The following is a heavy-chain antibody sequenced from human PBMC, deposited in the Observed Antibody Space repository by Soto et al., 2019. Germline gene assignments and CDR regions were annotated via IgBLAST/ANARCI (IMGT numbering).Heavy chain of an antibody. D-gene: IGHD1-1*01. Sequence: QEQLVQSGAEVKKPGSSVKVSCKASGSTFSSRNINWVRQAPGQGLEWMGGIIPMFGTADYAQKFRDRVTLAADESTRTASMALRALRSDDTAVYYCARGMFIALEALDRDAFDVWGQGTMVTVSS. CDR3: ARGMFIALEALDRDAFDV. CDR1: GSTFSSRN. CDR2: IIPMFGTA. V-gene: IGHV1-69*01. J-gene: IGHJ3*01.